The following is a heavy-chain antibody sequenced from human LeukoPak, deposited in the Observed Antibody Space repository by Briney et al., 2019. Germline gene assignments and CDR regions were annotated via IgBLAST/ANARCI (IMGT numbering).Heavy chain of an antibody. CDR1: GFTFSSYS. Sequence: GGSLRLSCAASGFTFSSYSMNWVRQAPGKGLEWVSSISSSSSYIYYADSVKGRFTISRDNAKNSLYLQMNSLRAEDTAVYYCARDPQVTYYYDSSGYYSYWGQGTLVTVSS. V-gene: IGHV3-21*01. D-gene: IGHD3-22*01. J-gene: IGHJ4*02. CDR3: ARDPQVTYYYDSSGYYSY. CDR2: ISSSSSYI.